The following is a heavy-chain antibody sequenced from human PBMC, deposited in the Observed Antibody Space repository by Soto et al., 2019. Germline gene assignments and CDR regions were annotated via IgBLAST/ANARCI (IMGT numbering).Heavy chain of an antibody. CDR2: ISSSSSFI. V-gene: IGHV3-21*01. D-gene: IGHD3-22*01. J-gene: IGHJ1*01. Sequence: PGGSLRLSCAASGFTFITYSRNWVPQAPGKGLEWVSSISSSSSFIYYADSVKGRFTISRDNAKNSRYLQMNSLRAEDTAVYYCARGPYYYDSTAYPYNWGQGALVTVSS. CDR3: ARGPYYYDSTAYPYN. CDR1: GFTFITYS.